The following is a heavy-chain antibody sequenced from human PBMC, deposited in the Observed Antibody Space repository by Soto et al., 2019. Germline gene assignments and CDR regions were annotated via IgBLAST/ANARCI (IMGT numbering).Heavy chain of an antibody. CDR1: GFTFSNHA. J-gene: IGHJ4*02. CDR2: ITSSGDLT. D-gene: IGHD2-15*01. Sequence: EVQLLESGGDLVQPGGSLRVSCAASGFTFSNHAMAWVRQAPGRGLEWVLTITSSGDLTYYADSVKGRFTISRDNSKNTLSLQVSSLRVEDTAVYYCAKGGGRGFFFDDWGQGTLVTVSS. CDR3: AKGGGRGFFFDD. V-gene: IGHV3-23*01.